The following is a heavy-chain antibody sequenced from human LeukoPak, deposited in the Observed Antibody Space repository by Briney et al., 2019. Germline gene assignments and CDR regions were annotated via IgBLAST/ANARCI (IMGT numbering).Heavy chain of an antibody. CDR3: TTDEDWNYARKDV. Sequence: GGSLRLSCAASGFTFNYAWMSWVRQVPGKGLKWFGQTVSEIDGGTTDYAAPVKGRFTISRDDSKSTLYLQMDSLKIEDTAVYYCTTDEDWNYARKDVWGQGATVIVSS. D-gene: IGHD1-7*01. CDR2: TVSEIDGGTT. J-gene: IGHJ6*02. CDR1: GFTFNYAW. V-gene: IGHV3-15*04.